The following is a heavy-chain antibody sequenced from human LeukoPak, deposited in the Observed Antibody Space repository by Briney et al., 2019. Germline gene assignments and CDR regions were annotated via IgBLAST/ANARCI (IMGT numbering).Heavy chain of an antibody. CDR1: GGSISSSSYY. CDR3: ARGGPNGSFDY. CDR2: IYYSGST. V-gene: IGHV4-39*07. J-gene: IGHJ4*02. Sequence: SETLSLTCTVSGGSISSSSYYWGWIRQPPGKGLEWIGSIYYSGSTYYNPSLKSRVTISVDTSKNQFSLKLSSVTAADTAVYYCARGGPNGSFDYWGQGTLVTVSS. D-gene: IGHD5-24*01.